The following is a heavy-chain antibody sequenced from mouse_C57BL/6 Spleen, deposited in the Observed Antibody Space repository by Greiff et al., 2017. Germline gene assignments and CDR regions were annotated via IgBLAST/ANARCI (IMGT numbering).Heavy chain of an antibody. D-gene: IGHD1-1*01. Sequence: QVHVKQSGAELVKPGASVKLSCKAPGYTFTSYWMHWVKQRPGRGLEWIGRIDPNSGGTKYNEKFKSKATLTVDKPSSTAYMQLSSLTSEDSAVYYCARYGLYYYGSSPWYFDVWGTGTTVTVSS. V-gene: IGHV1-72*01. CDR2: IDPNSGGT. J-gene: IGHJ1*03. CDR3: ARYGLYYYGSSPWYFDV. CDR1: GYTFTSYW.